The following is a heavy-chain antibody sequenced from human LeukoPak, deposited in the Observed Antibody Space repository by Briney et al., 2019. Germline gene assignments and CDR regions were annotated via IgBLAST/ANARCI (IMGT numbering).Heavy chain of an antibody. Sequence: GGSLRLSCVASGFTFSSYAMSWVRQAPGKGLEWVSVIYGGVNTVYADSVQGRFTISRDNSKNTLYLQMSSLRAEDTAVYYCAKSPKTGFLFDYWGKGTLVTVSS. CDR1: GFTFSSYA. D-gene: IGHD1-1*01. CDR2: IYGGVNT. CDR3: AKSPKTGFLFDY. V-gene: IGHV3-66*01. J-gene: IGHJ4*02.